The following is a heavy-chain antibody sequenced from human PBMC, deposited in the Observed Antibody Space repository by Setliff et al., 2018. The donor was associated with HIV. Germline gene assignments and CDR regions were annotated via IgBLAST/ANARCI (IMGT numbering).Heavy chain of an antibody. D-gene: IGHD2-2*01. CDR1: GFTFSSYG. J-gene: IGHJ6*03. CDR2: ISSSGFPI. CDR3: ARGYYQGRYSARSCSTTGCNNFYMDV. Sequence: PGGSLRLSCAASGFTFSSYGMHWVRHAPGKGLEWVAQISSSGFPIYYADSVRGRFTASRDNGKNSLFLEMNSLRAEDTALYYCARGYYQGRYSARSCSTTGCNNFYMDVWGKGTTVTVSS. V-gene: IGHV3-48*01.